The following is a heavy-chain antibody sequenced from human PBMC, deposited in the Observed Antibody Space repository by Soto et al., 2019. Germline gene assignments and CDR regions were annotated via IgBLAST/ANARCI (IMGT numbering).Heavy chain of an antibody. V-gene: IGHV3-30-3*01. CDR1: GFTFSSYA. CDR3: DAAAGTGDY. CDR2: ISYDGSNK. Sequence: PGGSLRLSCAASGFTFSSYAMPWVRQAPGKGLEWVAVISYDGSNKYYADSVKGRFTISRDNSKNTLYLQMNSLRAEDTAVYYCDAAAGTGDYWGQGTLVTVSS. J-gene: IGHJ4*02. D-gene: IGHD6-13*01.